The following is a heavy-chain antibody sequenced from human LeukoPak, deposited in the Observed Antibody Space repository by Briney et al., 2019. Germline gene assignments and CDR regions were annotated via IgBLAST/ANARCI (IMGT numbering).Heavy chain of an antibody. CDR1: GGSISSSSYY. CDR3: VREGITMVRGVTFNWFDP. D-gene: IGHD3-10*01. Sequence: SETLSLICTVCGGSISSSSYYWGGIRQPPGKPLEWIGSIYYSRSTYYNPSLKSRVTISVDQSKTQYSLTLRSVTAAATAVYYCVREGITMVRGVTFNWFDPWGQGTLVTVSS. J-gene: IGHJ5*02. V-gene: IGHV4-39*07. CDR2: IYYSRST.